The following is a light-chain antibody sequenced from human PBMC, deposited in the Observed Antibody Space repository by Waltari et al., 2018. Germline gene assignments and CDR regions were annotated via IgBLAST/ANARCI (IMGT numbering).Light chain of an antibody. CDR3: QSYDDINKVV. Sequence: NFMLTQPHSVSESPGKPVTISCTGSSDSSARKFVHWYQQRPGSAPIVVMFEGDQRPSGVPDRFSGSIDSSSNSASLTISGLRTEDEADYYCQSYDDINKVVFGGGTKLTVL. J-gene: IGLJ2*01. CDR2: EGD. V-gene: IGLV6-57*02. CDR1: SDSSARKF.